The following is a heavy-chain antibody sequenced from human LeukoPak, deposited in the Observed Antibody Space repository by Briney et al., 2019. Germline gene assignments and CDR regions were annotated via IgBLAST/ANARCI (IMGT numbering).Heavy chain of an antibody. CDR2: IKDKTDGRTT. J-gene: IGHJ4*02. CDR3: TTEIWFGES. Sequence: PGGTLRLSCAASGFTFSNYGMSWVRQAPGKGLEWVGRIKDKTDGRTTDYAAPVKGRFTISRDDLKNTLYLQMNSLKTEDTAVYYCTTEIWFGESGGQGTLVTVSS. V-gene: IGHV3-15*01. D-gene: IGHD3-10*01. CDR1: GFTFSNYG.